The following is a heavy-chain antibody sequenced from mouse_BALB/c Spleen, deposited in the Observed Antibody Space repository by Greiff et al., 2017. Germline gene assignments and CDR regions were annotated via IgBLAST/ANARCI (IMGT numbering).Heavy chain of an antibody. CDR1: GYSITSGYY. J-gene: IGHJ4*01. CDR2: ISYDGSN. Sequence: EVKLQESGPGLVKPSQSLSLTCSVTGYSITSGYYWNWIRQFPGNKLEWMGYISYDGSNNYNPSLKNRISITRDTSKNQFFLKLNSVTTEDTATYYCARVPRLYYAMDYWGQGTSVTVSS. V-gene: IGHV3-6*02. CDR3: ARVPRLYYAMDY.